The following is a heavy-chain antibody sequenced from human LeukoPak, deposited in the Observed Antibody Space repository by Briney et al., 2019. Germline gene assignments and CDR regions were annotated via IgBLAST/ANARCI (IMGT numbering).Heavy chain of an antibody. Sequence: ASVKVSCKASRYTSTDYYIQWVRQAPGQGLEWMGWIDPNSGGTNYAQNFQGRVTMTRDTSISTAYMDLSRLSSDDTAVYYCTRGRNWFDPWGQGTLVTVSS. CDR3: TRGRNWFDP. J-gene: IGHJ5*02. V-gene: IGHV1-2*02. CDR1: RYTSTDYY. CDR2: IDPNSGGT.